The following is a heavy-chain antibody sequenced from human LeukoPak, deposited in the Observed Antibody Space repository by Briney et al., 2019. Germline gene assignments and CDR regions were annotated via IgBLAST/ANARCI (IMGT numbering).Heavy chain of an antibody. CDR1: GFTFSSYA. V-gene: IGHV3-23*01. J-gene: IGHJ4*02. CDR2: ISGSGGST. CDR3: AKSARVVEYYDILTGYYAPDY. Sequence: QAGGSLRLSCAASGFTFSSYAMSWVRQAPGKGLEWVSAISGSGGSTYYADSVKGRFTISRDNSKNTLYLQMNSLRAEDTAVYYCAKSARVVEYYDILTGYYAPDYWGRGTLVTVSS. D-gene: IGHD3-9*01.